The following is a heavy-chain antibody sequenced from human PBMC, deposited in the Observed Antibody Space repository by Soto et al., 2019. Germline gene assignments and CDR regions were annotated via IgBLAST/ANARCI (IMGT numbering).Heavy chain of an antibody. Sequence: QLQLQESGPGLVKPSETLSLTCTVSGGSISSSSYYWGWIRQPPGKGLEGVGSIYYSGSTYYNPSLKSRVSISVATSKHQFPLKLSAVTAADTAVYYCARRALRGHNSWYNWFDPWGQGTLVTVSS. V-gene: IGHV4-39*01. CDR3: ARRALRGHNSWYNWFDP. CDR1: GGSISSSSYY. D-gene: IGHD1-1*01. CDR2: IYYSGST. J-gene: IGHJ5*02.